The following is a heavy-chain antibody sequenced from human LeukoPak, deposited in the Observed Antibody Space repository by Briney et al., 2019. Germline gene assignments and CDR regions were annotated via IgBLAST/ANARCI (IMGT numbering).Heavy chain of an antibody. D-gene: IGHD2-2*01. J-gene: IGHJ4*02. CDR2: IIPIFGTA. Sequence: SVKVSCKASGGTFSSYAISWVRQAPGQGLEWMGGIIPIFGTANYAQKFQGRVTITADKSMSTAYMELSSLRSEDTAVYYCARLRYCSSTSCYAGMRGYFDYWGQGTLVTVSS. CDR1: GGTFSSYA. CDR3: ARLRYCSSTSCYAGMRGYFDY. V-gene: IGHV1-69*06.